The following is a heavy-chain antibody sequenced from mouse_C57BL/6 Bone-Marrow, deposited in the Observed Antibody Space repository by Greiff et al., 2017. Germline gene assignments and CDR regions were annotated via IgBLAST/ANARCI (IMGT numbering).Heavy chain of an antibody. J-gene: IGHJ4*01. CDR2: IYPSDSET. CDR3: ARGGYDSNYVYAMDY. D-gene: IGHD2-5*01. V-gene: IGHV1-61*01. Sequence: QVQLQQPGAELVRPGSSVKLSCKASGYTFTSYWMAWVKQRPGQGLEWIGNIYPSDSETHYNQKFKDKATLTVDKSSSTAYMQLSSLTSEDSAVYYCARGGYDSNYVYAMDYWGQGTSVTVSS. CDR1: GYTFTSYW.